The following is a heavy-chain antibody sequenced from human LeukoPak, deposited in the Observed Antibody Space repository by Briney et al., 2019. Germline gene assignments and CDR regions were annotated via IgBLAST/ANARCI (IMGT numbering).Heavy chain of an antibody. Sequence: SETLSLTCTVTGGSLSRYYWSCSRQPPGQGLEWVGYIYSSRTTLYNPYLKSRVTISVATSRNQCTLKLSSVAAADTAVYYCARLAPVPLYQRGMDICGQGATVSVSS. V-gene: IGHV4-59*08. CDR2: IYSSRTT. CDR1: GGSLSRYY. CDR3: ARLAPVPLYQRGMDI. D-gene: IGHD2-15*01. J-gene: IGHJ6*02.